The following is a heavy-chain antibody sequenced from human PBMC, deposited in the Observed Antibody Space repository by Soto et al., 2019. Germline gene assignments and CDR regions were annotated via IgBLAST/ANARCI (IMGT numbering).Heavy chain of an antibody. J-gene: IGHJ5*02. CDR2: INHSGST. Sequence: PSETLSLTCAVYGGSFSGYYWSWIRQPPGKGLEWIGEINHSGSTNYNPSLKSRVTISVDTSKNQFSLKLSSVTAADTAVYYCARTLSAMYDDSLKRWFDPWGQGTLVTVSS. CDR1: GGSFSGYY. D-gene: IGHD3-3*01. CDR3: ARTLSAMYDDSLKRWFDP. V-gene: IGHV4-34*01.